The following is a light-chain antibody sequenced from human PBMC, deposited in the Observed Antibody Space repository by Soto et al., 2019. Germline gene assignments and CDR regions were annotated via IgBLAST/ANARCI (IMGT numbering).Light chain of an antibody. J-gene: IGKJ5*01. V-gene: IGKV3-11*01. CDR1: QSVSSY. CDR3: QQRSNWLT. CDR2: DAS. Sequence: DIVLTQSPATLSLSPGDRATISCRASQSVSSYLAWYQQKPGQAPRLLIYDASNRATGIPARFSGSGSGIDFTLTINSLEPEDFAVYYCQQRSNWLTFGQGTRLEIK.